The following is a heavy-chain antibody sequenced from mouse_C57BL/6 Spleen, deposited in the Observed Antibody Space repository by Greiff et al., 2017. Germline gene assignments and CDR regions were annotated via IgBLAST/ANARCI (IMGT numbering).Heavy chain of an antibody. V-gene: IGHV2-2*01. CDR2: IWSGGST. CDR1: GFSLTSYG. Sequence: VKLMESGPGLVQPSQSLSITCTVSGFSLTSYGVHWVRQSPGKGLEWLGVIWSGGSTDYNAAFISRLSISKDNSKSQVFFKMNSLQDDDTAIYYCASPNWDAGAWFAYWGQGTLVTVSA. J-gene: IGHJ3*01. CDR3: ASPNWDAGAWFAY. D-gene: IGHD4-1*01.